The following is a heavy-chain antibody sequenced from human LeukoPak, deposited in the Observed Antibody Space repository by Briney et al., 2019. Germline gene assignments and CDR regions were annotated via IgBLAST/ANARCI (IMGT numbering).Heavy chain of an antibody. CDR1: GGSISSSTYY. CDR3: ARQGPGGRALDI. J-gene: IGHJ3*02. CDR2: IYYSGSV. V-gene: IGHV4-39*01. Sequence: SETLSLTCSVSGGSISSSTYYWGWIRQPPGKGLEWIGSIYYSGSVSYNPSLKTRVTISADTSKNQLSLKLTSVTAADTALYYCARQGPGGRALDIWGQGTMVTVSS.